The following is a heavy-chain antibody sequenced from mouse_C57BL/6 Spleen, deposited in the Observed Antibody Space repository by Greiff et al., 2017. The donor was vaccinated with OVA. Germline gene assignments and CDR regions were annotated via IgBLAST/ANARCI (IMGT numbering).Heavy chain of an antibody. J-gene: IGHJ4*01. CDR1: GYAFTNYL. Sequence: VQLQQSGAELVRPGTSVKVSCKASGYAFTNYLIEWVKQRPGQGLEWIGVINPGSGGTNYNEKFKGKATLTADKSSSTAYMQLSSLTSEDSAVYFCARPTSVPYYAMDYWGQGTSVTVSS. V-gene: IGHV1-54*01. CDR3: ARPTSVPYYAMDY. D-gene: IGHD3-1*01. CDR2: INPGSGGT.